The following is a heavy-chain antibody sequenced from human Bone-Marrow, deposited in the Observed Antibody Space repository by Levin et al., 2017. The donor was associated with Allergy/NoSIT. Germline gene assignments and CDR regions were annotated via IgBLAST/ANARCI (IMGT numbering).Heavy chain of an antibody. J-gene: IGHJ4*02. CDR2: IYYSGST. CDR1: GGSISSSSYY. CDR3: ARHFSGYYYQYVNY. D-gene: IGHD5-12*01. Sequence: SETLSLTCTVSGGSISSSSYYWGWIRQPPGKGLEWIGSIYYSGSTYYNPSLKSRVTISVDTSKNQFSLKLSSVTAADTAVYYCARHFSGYYYQYVNYWGQGTLVTVSS. V-gene: IGHV4-39*01.